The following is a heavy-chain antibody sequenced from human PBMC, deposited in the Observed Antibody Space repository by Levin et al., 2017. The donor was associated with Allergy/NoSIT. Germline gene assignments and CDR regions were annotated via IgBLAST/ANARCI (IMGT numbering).Heavy chain of an antibody. D-gene: IGHD2-15*01. CDR1: CGSIRNGGYY. V-gene: IGHV4-31*03. CDR3: AREVGSGGCNFDY. J-gene: IGHJ4*02. CDR2: IYYSGST. Sequence: SQTLSLTCTVSCGSIRNGGYYWSWIRQHPGKGLEWIGYIYYSGSTYYNPSLKSRVTISVETSKNQFSLKLSSVTAADTAVYYCAREVGSGGCNFDYWGQGTLVTVSS.